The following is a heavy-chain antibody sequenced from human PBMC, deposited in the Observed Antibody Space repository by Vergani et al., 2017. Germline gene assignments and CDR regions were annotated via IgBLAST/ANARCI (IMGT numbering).Heavy chain of an antibody. CDR1: GYTFTSYD. V-gene: IGHV1-8*01. D-gene: IGHD3-16*02. J-gene: IGHJ4*02. Sequence: QVQLVQSGAEVKKPGASVKVSCKASGYTFTSYDSNWVRQATGQGLEWMGWMNPNSDNTGYAQKVQGRVTMTRNTSISKAYMELSSLRSEDTAVYYCAGLTRLGELSLGYWGQGTLVTVSS. CDR2: MNPNSDNT. CDR3: AGLTRLGELSLGY.